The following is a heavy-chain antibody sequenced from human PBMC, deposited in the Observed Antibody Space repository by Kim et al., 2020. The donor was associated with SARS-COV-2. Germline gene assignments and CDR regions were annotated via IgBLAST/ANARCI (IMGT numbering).Heavy chain of an antibody. J-gene: IGHJ5*02. V-gene: IGHV4-4*07. Sequence: SETLSLTCTVSGDSLSSDYWSWNRQPAGKGLEWIGRIYTSGRTNYNPSLQSRVTMSVGMSKKQFSLKLSSVTAADTAEYYCAIALGPWGQGTLVTVSS. CDR3: AIALGP. CDR2: IYTSGRT. D-gene: IGHD3-16*02. CDR1: GDSLSSDY.